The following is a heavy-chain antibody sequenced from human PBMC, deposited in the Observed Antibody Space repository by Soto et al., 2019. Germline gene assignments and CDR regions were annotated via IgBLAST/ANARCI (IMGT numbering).Heavy chain of an antibody. CDR1: GGTFSSYA. D-gene: IGHD2-2*01. J-gene: IGHJ6*02. CDR2: IIPIFGTA. CDR3: ARDLRDCSSTSCYLGYYYYGMDV. V-gene: IGHV1-69*13. Sequence: GASVKVSCKASGGTFSSYAISWVRQAPGQGLEWMGGIIPIFGTANYAQKFQGRVTITADESTSTAYMELSSLRSEDTAVYYCARDLRDCSSTSCYLGYYYYGMDVWGQGTTVTAP.